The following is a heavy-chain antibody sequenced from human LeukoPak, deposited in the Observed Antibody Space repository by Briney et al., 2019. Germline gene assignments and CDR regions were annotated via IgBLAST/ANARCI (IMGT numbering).Heavy chain of an antibody. D-gene: IGHD6-19*01. CDR3: ARDSSGHP. Sequence: PGGSLRLSCAASGFTFSSYGMNWVRQAPGKGLEWVSYISSSSRTIYYADSVKGRFTISRDNAKNSLYLQMNSLRAEDTAVYYCARDSSGHPWGQGTLVTVSS. J-gene: IGHJ5*02. V-gene: IGHV3-48*01. CDR1: GFTFSSYG. CDR2: ISSSSRTI.